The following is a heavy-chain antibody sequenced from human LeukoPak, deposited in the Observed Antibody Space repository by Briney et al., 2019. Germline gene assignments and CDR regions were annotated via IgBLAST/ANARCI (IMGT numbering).Heavy chain of an antibody. CDR2: ISYDGSNK. V-gene: IGHV3-30*18. CDR3: AKDGLRFLEWLSDYFDY. CDR1: GFTFSSYG. D-gene: IGHD3-3*01. Sequence: GGSLRLSCAASGFTFSSYGMHWVRQAPGKGLEWVAAISYDGSNKYYADSVKGRFTISRGNSKNTLYLQMNSLRAEDTAVYYCAKDGLRFLEWLSDYFDYWGQGTLVTVSS. J-gene: IGHJ4*02.